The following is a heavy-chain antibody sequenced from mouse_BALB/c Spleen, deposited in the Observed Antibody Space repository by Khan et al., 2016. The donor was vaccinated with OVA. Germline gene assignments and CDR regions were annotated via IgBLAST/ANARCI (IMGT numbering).Heavy chain of an antibody. CDR1: GFTFTSYG. V-gene: IGHV1S134*01. J-gene: IGHJ2*01. CDR2: IYPGNGYT. Sequence: EVQLQESGAELGRPGSSVKLSCKTSGFTFTSYGIKWVKQRPGQGLEWIGYIYPGNGYTVYNEKFQGKATLTSDTSSSTAYMQLRSLTSEDSAIYFCAAAYYRNYFDCGGQGTTLTVSS. CDR3: AAAYYRNYFDC. D-gene: IGHD2-14*01.